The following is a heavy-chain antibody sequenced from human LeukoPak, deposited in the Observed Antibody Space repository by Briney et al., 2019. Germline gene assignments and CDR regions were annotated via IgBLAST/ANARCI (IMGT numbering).Heavy chain of an antibody. Sequence: PGGSLRLSCAASGFTFSNYAMSWVRQAPGKGLEWVSNGGSGGSKYYADSVKGRFTISRDNAKNSLYLQMNSLRAEDTAVYYCARVGYDSSGYYYFDYWGQGTLVTVSS. V-gene: IGHV3-23*01. D-gene: IGHD3-22*01. CDR1: GFTFSNYA. CDR3: ARVGYDSSGYYYFDY. J-gene: IGHJ4*02. CDR2: NGGSGGSK.